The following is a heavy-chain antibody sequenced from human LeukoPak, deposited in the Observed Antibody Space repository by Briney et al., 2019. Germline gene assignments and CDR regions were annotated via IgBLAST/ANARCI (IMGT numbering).Heavy chain of an antibody. CDR3: ARLSIVGATLYPGLLDP. V-gene: IGHV4-59*01. Sequence: PSETLSLTCTVSGGSISSYYWSWLRQPPGKGLEWIGYIYYSGSTNYNPSLKSRVTISVDTSKNQFSLKLSSVTAADTAVYYCARLSIVGATLYPGLLDPWGQGTLVTVSS. J-gene: IGHJ5*02. CDR1: GGSISSYY. CDR2: IYYSGST. D-gene: IGHD1-26*01.